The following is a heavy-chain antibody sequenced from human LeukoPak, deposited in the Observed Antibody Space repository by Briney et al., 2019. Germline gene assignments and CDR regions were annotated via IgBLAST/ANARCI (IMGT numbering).Heavy chain of an antibody. CDR1: GGSISSGGYY. Sequence: SETLSLTCTVSGGSISSGGYYWSWIRQPAGKGLEWIGRIYTSGSTNYNPSLKSRVTMSVDTSKNQFSLKLSSVTAADTAVYYCARDLGPRGFDAFDIWGQGTMVTVSS. J-gene: IGHJ3*02. CDR2: IYTSGST. CDR3: ARDLGPRGFDAFDI. V-gene: IGHV4-61*02.